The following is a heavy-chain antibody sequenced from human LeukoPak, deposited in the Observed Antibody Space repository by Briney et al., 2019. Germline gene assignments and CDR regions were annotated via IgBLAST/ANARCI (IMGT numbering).Heavy chain of an antibody. Sequence: GGSLRLSCAASGFIFSNYAMSWVRQAPGKGLEWVSAISGSGGSTYYADSVKGRFTISRDSSKNTLYVQMNSLRAEHTAVYYCAKVAREATDQWLAYFHYWGQGTLVTVSS. J-gene: IGHJ4*02. CDR1: GFIFSNYA. V-gene: IGHV3-23*01. CDR3: AKVAREATDQWLAYFHY. D-gene: IGHD6-19*01. CDR2: ISGSGGST.